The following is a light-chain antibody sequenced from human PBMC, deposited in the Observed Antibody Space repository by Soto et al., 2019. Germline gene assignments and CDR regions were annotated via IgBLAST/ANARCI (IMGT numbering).Light chain of an antibody. V-gene: IGLV1-40*01. CDR2: GNS. J-gene: IGLJ1*01. Sequence: QAVVTRPPSVSGAPGQRVTISCTGSSSNIGAGYDVHWYQQLPGTAPKLLIYGNSNRPSGVPDRFSGSKSGTSASLAITGLQAEDEADYYCQSYDSSLSALYVFGTGTKLTVL. CDR1: SSNIGAGYD. CDR3: QSYDSSLSALYV.